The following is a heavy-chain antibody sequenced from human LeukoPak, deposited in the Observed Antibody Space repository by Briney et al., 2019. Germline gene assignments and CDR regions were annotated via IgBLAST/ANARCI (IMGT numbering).Heavy chain of an antibody. CDR3: ARDCDILTGYPYNYYYAMDV. D-gene: IGHD3-9*01. Sequence: GGSLRLSCAASGFTFSSYSMNWVRQAPGKGLEWVSYISSSSSTIYYADSVKDRFSISRDNSKNTLYLQMYSLRAEDTAVYYCARDCDILTGYPYNYYYAMDVWGHGTTATVSS. J-gene: IGHJ6*02. CDR1: GFTFSSYS. CDR2: ISSSSSTI. V-gene: IGHV3-48*01.